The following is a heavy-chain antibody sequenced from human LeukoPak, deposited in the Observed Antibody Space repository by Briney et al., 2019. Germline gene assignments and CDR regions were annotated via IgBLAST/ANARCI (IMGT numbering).Heavy chain of an antibody. J-gene: IGHJ4*02. CDR2: IWYDGSNK. Sequence: GGSLRLSCAASGFTFSSYGMHGVRQAPGKGLEWVAVIWYDGSNKYYADSVKGRFTISRDNSKNTLYLQMNSLRAEDTAVYYCAKGLSIPSYFDYWGQGILVTVSS. CDR1: GFTFSSYG. CDR3: AKGLSIPSYFDY. D-gene: IGHD2/OR15-2a*01. V-gene: IGHV3-33*06.